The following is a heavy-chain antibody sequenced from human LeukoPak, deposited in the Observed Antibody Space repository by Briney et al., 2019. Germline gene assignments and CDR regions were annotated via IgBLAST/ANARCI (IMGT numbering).Heavy chain of an antibody. V-gene: IGHV1-18*01. CDR1: GYTFTSYG. D-gene: IGHD3-9*01. CDR3: ARDSYDILTGYDYYGMDV. Sequence: GASVKVSCKASGYTFTSYGISWLRQAPGQGLEWMGWISAYNGNTNYAQKLQGRVTMTTDTSTSTAYMELRSLRSDDTAVYYCARDSYDILTGYDYYGMDVWGQGTTVTVSS. CDR2: ISAYNGNT. J-gene: IGHJ6*02.